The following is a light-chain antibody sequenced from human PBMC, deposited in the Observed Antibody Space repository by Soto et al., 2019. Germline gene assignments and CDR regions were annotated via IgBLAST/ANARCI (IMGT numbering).Light chain of an antibody. CDR1: TGAVTSGYY. J-gene: IGLJ1*01. Sequence: VTPAPSLTVSLGGTVTLTCASSTGAVTSGYYPNWFQQKPGQAPRAPIYSTSNKHSWTPARFSGSLLGGKAALTLSGVQHEDEAEYYCLLYYGGARVFGTGTKVTVL. CDR2: STS. CDR3: LLYYGGARV. V-gene: IGLV7-43*01.